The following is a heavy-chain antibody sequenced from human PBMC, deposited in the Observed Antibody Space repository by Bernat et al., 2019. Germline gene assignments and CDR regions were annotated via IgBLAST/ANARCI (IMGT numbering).Heavy chain of an antibody. J-gene: IGHJ5*02. CDR1: AGTFSSYT. CDR3: ARESVIAAALWFDP. CDR2: IISILGIA. V-gene: IGHV1-69*08. Sequence: VQLVQSRADVKKPGSSVKVSCKASAGTFSSYTISWVRQAPGQGLEWMGRIISILGIANYAQKFQGRVTITADKSTSTAYMELSSLRSEDTAVYYCARESVIAAALWFDPWGQGTLVTVSS. D-gene: IGHD6-13*01.